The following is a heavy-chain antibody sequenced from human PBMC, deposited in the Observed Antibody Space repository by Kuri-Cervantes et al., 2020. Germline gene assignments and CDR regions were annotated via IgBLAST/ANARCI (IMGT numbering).Heavy chain of an antibody. Sequence: ASVKVSCKASGYTFTSYAMQWVRQAPGQRLAWMGWSNAGNGNTKYSQEFQGRVTITRDTSASTAYMELSSLRSEDTAVYYCASVSGYSSGWYFDYWGQGTLVTVLL. CDR3: ASVSGYSSGWYFDY. CDR2: SNAGNGNT. CDR1: GYTFTSYA. J-gene: IGHJ4*02. D-gene: IGHD6-19*01. V-gene: IGHV1-3*02.